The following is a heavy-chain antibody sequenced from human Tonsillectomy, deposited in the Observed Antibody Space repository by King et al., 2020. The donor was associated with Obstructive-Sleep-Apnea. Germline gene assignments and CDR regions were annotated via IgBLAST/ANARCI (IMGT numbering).Heavy chain of an antibody. J-gene: IGHJ4*02. CDR3: TRDDISGYFSD. V-gene: IGHV5-51*01. CDR1: GYSFTDSW. D-gene: IGHD3-22*01. CDR2: IYPGDSDT. Sequence: QLVQSGAEVKKPGESLKISCKTSGYSFTDSWIGWVRQMPGKGLEWMGIIYPGDSDTRYSPAFQGQVTISAGKSVKTAYLQWNSLKASDTAMYYCTRDDISGYFSDXGQGTLVTVSS.